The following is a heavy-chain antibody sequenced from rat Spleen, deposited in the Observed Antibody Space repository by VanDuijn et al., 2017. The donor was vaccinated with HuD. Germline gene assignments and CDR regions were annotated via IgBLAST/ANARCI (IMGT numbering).Heavy chain of an antibody. Sequence: EVQLVESGGGLVQPGRSMKLSCAVSGFTFSNYGMTWVRQAPTKGLEWVASISGSGGNTYYRDSVKGRFTISRDNAKSTLYLQMDSLRSEDTATYYCTTVTTGWFAYWGQGTLVTVSS. V-gene: IGHV5-25*01. CDR1: GFTFSNYG. CDR3: TTVTTGWFAY. D-gene: IGHD1-10*01. J-gene: IGHJ3*01. CDR2: ISGSGGNT.